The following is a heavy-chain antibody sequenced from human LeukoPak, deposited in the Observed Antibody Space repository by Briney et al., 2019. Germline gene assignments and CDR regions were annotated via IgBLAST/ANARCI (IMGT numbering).Heavy chain of an antibody. J-gene: IGHJ4*02. V-gene: IGHV3-23*01. D-gene: IGHD3-3*01. CDR1: GFTFSSYA. Sequence: GGSLRLSCAASGFTFSSYAMSWVRQAPGKGLEWVSDISGSGSSTYYADSVKGRFTISRDNSKNTLYLQMNSLRAEDTAVYYCAKAAPSITIFGVVMYFDYWGQGTLVTVSP. CDR2: ISGSGSST. CDR3: AKAAPSITIFGVVMYFDY.